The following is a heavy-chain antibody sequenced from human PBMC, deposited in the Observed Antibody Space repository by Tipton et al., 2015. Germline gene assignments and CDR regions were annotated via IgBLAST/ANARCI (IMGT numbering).Heavy chain of an antibody. CDR2: IWYDGSNK. D-gene: IGHD2-2*01. CDR3: ARDPAVVLPAAPGPVYFDY. Sequence: LSLTCAASGFTFSSYGMHWARQAPGKGLGWEAVIWYDGSNKYYADSVKGRFTFSRDNSKNTLYLQMNSLRADDTAVYYCARDPAVVLPAAPGPVYFDYWGQGTLVTVSS. V-gene: IGHV3-33*01. CDR1: GFTFSSYG. J-gene: IGHJ4*02.